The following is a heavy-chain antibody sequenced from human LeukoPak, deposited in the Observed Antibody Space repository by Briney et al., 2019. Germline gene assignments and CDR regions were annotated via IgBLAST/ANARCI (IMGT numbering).Heavy chain of an antibody. CDR1: GYSISSGYY. CDR3: ARPGLGSYRYFFDY. CDR2: IYHSGST. J-gene: IGHJ4*02. Sequence: SETPSLTCAVSGYSISSGYYWGWIRQPPGKGLEWIGSIYHSGSTYYNPSLKSRVTISVDTSKNQFSLKLSSVTAADTAVYYCARPGLGSYRYFFDYWGQGTLVTVSS. D-gene: IGHD3-16*02. V-gene: IGHV4-38-2*01.